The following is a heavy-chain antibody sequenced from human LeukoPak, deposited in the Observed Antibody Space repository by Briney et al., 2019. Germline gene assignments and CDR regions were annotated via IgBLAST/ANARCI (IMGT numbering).Heavy chain of an antibody. Sequence: GGSLRLSCAASGXTFSSYSVNWVRQAPGKGLEWVSSISSSSSYIYYADSVKGRFTISRDNAKNSLYLQMNSLRAEDTAVYYCARDGGTYDFWSGYPPVNVWGQGTTVTVSS. D-gene: IGHD3-3*01. CDR1: GXTFSSYS. V-gene: IGHV3-21*01. J-gene: IGHJ6*02. CDR2: ISSSSSYI. CDR3: ARDGGTYDFWSGYPPVNV.